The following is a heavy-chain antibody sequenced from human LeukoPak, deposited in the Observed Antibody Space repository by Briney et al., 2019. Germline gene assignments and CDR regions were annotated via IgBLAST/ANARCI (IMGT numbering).Heavy chain of an antibody. CDR3: ARGVGAAAGLPPFDY. D-gene: IGHD6-13*01. Sequence: PSEALSLTCAVYGGSFSGYYWSWIRQPPGKGLEWIGEIKHSGSTNYNPSLKSRVTISVDTSKKQFSLKLSSVTAADTAVYYCARGVGAAAGLPPFDYWGQGTLVTVSS. V-gene: IGHV4-34*01. CDR1: GGSFSGYY. J-gene: IGHJ4*02. CDR2: IKHSGST.